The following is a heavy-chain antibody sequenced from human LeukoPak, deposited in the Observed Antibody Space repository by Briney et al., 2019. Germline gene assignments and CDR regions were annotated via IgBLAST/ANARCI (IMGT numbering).Heavy chain of an antibody. Sequence: SETLSLTCAVSGGSISSHCWTWIRQPPGKGLDWIAYMCNDGTTDSNPSLKSRLTMSLDTSKNQFFLDLRSVTAADTAVYYCARLYXHSSGWIDFWGQGTLVTVSS. CDR1: GGSISSHC. V-gene: IGHV4-59*11. CDR2: MCNDGTT. D-gene: IGHD6-19*01. J-gene: IGHJ4*02. CDR3: ARLYXHSSGWIDF.